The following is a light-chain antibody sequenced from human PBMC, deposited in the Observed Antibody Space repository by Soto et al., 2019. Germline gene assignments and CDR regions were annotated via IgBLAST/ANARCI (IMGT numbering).Light chain of an antibody. Sequence: EIVMTQSPATLSVSPGERATLSCRASQSVSSNLAWYQQKPGQAPRLLIYGASSRATGIPARFSGSGSGTEFPLTISSLQSEDFAVYYCQQYNNWPAMYTFGQGTKLEIK. J-gene: IGKJ2*01. CDR3: QQYNNWPAMYT. CDR1: QSVSSN. V-gene: IGKV3-15*01. CDR2: GAS.